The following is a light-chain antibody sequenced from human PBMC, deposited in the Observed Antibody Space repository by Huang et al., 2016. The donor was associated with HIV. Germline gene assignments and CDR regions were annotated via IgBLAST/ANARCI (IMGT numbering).Light chain of an antibody. CDR1: QRVNANN. V-gene: IGKV3-20*01. Sequence: ENVLTQSPGTLSLSPGERATLSCRARQRVNANNLAGYQQNPGQAPSLLIYGAPTRATGIPDRFRCSGSGIDFTLTIIRLAPEDFAVYYCQQYGSSGTFGQGTRVDI. CDR3: QQYGSSGT. J-gene: IGKJ1*01. CDR2: GAP.